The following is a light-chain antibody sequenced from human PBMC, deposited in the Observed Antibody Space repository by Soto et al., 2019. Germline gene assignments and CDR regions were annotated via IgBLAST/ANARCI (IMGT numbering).Light chain of an antibody. Sequence: QSALTQPASVSGSPGQSITISCTGTSSDVGGYNFVSWYQQEPGKAPKLMIYEVSSRPSGVSNRFSGSKSGNTASLAISGLQAEDEGDYYCSSYTATRTYVFGTGTKLTVL. CDR3: SSYTATRTYV. J-gene: IGLJ1*01. V-gene: IGLV2-14*01. CDR1: SSDVGGYNF. CDR2: EVS.